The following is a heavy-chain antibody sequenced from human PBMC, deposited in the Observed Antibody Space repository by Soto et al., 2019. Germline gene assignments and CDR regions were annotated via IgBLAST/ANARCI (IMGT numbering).Heavy chain of an antibody. CDR3: AGDPGAADH. D-gene: IGHD7-27*01. V-gene: IGHV3-66*01. Sequence: EVQLVESGGGLVQPGGSLRLSCAASGFTVSTKYMSWVRQAPGKGLEWVSVIYSGGSTFYADSVRGRFTISRDNSKNTVSLQTDSLRAEDTAGYYCAGDPGAADHWGQGTLVAVSS. J-gene: IGHJ4*02. CDR1: GFTVSTKY. CDR2: IYSGGST.